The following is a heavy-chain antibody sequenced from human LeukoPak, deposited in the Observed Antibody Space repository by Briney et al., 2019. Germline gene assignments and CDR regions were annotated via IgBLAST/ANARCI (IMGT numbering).Heavy chain of an antibody. J-gene: IGHJ4*02. Sequence: NPSETLSLTCTVSGDSLSTSNYYWAWIRQSPGKGLEWLATIYYAGSTFYNPSLKSRVTISVDTSKNQFSLRLISVTAADTALYYCARQWGKRAYYFDYWGQGTLVTVSS. V-gene: IGHV4-39*01. CDR3: ARQWGKRAYYFDY. D-gene: IGHD7-27*01. CDR2: IYYAGST. CDR1: GDSLSTSNYY.